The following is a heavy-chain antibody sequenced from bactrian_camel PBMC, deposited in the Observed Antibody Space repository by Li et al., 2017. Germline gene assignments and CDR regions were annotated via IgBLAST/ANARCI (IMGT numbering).Heavy chain of an antibody. CDR3: AADQCEDPEYQGSFEYNY. J-gene: IGHJ4*01. Sequence: VQLVESGGCSVQAGGSLRLSCEASGYTYSSYCMGWFRQAPGKEREGVAAIDSDGSTSYADSVKGRFTISKDNAKNTLYLQMNSLKPEDTAMYYCAADQCEDPEYQGSFEYNYWGQGTQVTVS. D-gene: IGHD5*01. V-gene: IGHV3S26*01. CDR1: GYTYSSYC. CDR2: IDSDGST.